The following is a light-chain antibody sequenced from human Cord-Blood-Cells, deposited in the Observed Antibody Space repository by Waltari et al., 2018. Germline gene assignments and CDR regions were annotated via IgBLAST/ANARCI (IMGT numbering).Light chain of an antibody. CDR1: QSISSY. CDR3: QQIYSTPRIT. CDR2: AAS. V-gene: IGKV1-39*01. J-gene: IGKJ4*01. Sequence: DIQMTQSPSSLSASVGDRVTITCRASQSISSYLNWYQQKPGKAPKLLIYAASSLQSGVPSRFSGSGSGTDCTLTISSLQPEDFATYYCQQIYSTPRITFGGGTKVEIK.